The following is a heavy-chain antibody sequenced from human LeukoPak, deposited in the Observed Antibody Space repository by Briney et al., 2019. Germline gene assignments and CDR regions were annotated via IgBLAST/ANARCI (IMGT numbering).Heavy chain of an antibody. Sequence: GASVKVSCKASGYTFTSYGISWVRQAPGQGLEWMGWINPNTGNPTYAQGFTGRFVFSFDTSVSTAFLQISSLEAEDTAVYYCARSASFYFYYHVDVWGKGTTVTVSS. D-gene: IGHD3-10*01. CDR3: ARSASFYFYYHVDV. CDR2: INPNTGNP. J-gene: IGHJ6*03. CDR1: GYTFTSYG. V-gene: IGHV7-4-1*02.